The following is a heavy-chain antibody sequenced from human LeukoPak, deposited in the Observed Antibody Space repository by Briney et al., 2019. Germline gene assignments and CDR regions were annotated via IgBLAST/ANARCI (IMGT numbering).Heavy chain of an antibody. J-gene: IGHJ6*03. D-gene: IGHD2-2*01. CDR3: ARRGEYQLLFYYYYYMDV. V-gene: IGHV1-8*03. CDR1: GYTFTSYD. Sequence: GASXXVSCKASGYTFTSYDIKWVRQASGQGLEGRGWMNPNSGNTGYAQKFQGRGTITRNTSISTDNMEMSRRRSEDTAVYYCARRGEYQLLFYYYYYMDVWGKGTTVTVSS. CDR2: MNPNSGNT.